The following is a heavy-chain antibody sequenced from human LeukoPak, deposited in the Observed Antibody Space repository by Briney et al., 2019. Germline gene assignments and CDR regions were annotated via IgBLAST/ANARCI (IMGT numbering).Heavy chain of an antibody. CDR3: ARRRYSIDSDAFDI. CDR1: GYSFTSYW. V-gene: IGHV5-51*01. J-gene: IGHJ3*02. Sequence: GASLKISCKGSGYSFTSYWIGWVRQMPGKGLEWMGIIYPGDSDTRYSPSFQGQVTISADKSISTAYLQWSSLKASDTAVYYCARRRYSIDSDAFDIWGQGTMVTVSS. D-gene: IGHD4-11*01. CDR2: IYPGDSDT.